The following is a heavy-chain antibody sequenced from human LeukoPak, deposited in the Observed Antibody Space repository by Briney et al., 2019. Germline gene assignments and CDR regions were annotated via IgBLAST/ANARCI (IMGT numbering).Heavy chain of an antibody. D-gene: IGHD3/OR15-3a*01. J-gene: IGHJ4*02. CDR2: IYYSGST. CDR3: ARQTGSGLFILP. CDR1: GDSISSSSCY. Sequence: PSETLSHTCTVSGDSISSSSCYWGWIRHPPGKGLEWIGSIYYSGSTYYNPSLKSRVTISVDTSKNQFSLKLSSVTAADTAVYYCARQTGSGLFILPGGQGTLVTVSS. V-gene: IGHV4-39*01.